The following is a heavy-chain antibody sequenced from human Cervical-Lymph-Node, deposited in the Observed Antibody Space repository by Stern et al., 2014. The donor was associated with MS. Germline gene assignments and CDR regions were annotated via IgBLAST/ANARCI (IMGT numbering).Heavy chain of an antibody. V-gene: IGHV4-61*02. J-gene: IGHJ6*02. Sequence: QVQLVESGPGLVRPSQTLSLTCTVSGGSIRAGTYYWSWIRQTAGKGLEWIGRMYSSGSIDYNPSLKSRVTISADRSKNQLPVKWSSGTAADTAVFYCARGRTNLAGDIYYYGMDVWGQGTTVTVSS. CDR3: ARGRTNLAGDIYYYGMDV. CDR2: MYSSGSI. CDR1: GGSIRAGTYY. D-gene: IGHD1-1*01.